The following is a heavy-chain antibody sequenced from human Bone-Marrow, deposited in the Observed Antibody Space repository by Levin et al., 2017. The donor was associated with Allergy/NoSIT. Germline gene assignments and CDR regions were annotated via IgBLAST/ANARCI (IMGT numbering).Heavy chain of an antibody. J-gene: IGHJ3*02. D-gene: IGHD5-12*01. CDR1: GGTFSSYA. Sequence: KISCKASGGTFSSYAISWVRQAPGQGLEWMGGIIPIFGTANYAQKFQGRVTITADESTSTAYMELSSLRSEDTAVYYCARVNRVVATIYSKDDAFDIWGQGTMVTVSS. CDR3: ARVNRVVATIYSKDDAFDI. V-gene: IGHV1-69*01. CDR2: IIPIFGTA.